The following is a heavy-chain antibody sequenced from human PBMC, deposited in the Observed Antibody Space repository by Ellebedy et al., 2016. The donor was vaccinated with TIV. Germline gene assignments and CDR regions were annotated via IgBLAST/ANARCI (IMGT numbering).Heavy chain of an antibody. J-gene: IGHJ4*02. D-gene: IGHD3-22*01. Sequence: PGGSLRLSCAASGFTFSNYAMNWVRQAPGKGLEWVSAISGSGGNTYYADSAKGRFTISRDNSKNTLYVQINSLRAEDTAVYYCAKGSDYYDSSGYSTDFGYWGQGTLVTVSS. CDR1: GFTFSNYA. CDR3: AKGSDYYDSSGYSTDFGY. CDR2: ISGSGGNT. V-gene: IGHV3-23*01.